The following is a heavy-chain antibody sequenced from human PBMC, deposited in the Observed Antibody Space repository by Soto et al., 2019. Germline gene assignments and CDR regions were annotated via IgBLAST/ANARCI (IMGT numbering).Heavy chain of an antibody. J-gene: IGHJ5*02. CDR2: IYYSGST. D-gene: IGHD3-9*01. V-gene: IGHV4-31*03. CDR3: ARMAADYDILTGYHPNWFDP. CDR1: GGSISSGGYY. Sequence: LSLTCTVSGGSISSGGYYWSWIRQHPGKGLEWIGYIYYSGSTYYNPSLKSRVTISVDTSKNQFSLKLSSVTAADTAVYYCARMAADYDILTGYHPNWFDPWGQETLVTVSS.